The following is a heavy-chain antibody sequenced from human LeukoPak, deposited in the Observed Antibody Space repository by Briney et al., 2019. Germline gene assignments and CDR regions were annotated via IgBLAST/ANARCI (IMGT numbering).Heavy chain of an antibody. CDR3: AKDRTYTDFDY. J-gene: IGHJ4*02. D-gene: IGHD1-14*01. V-gene: IGHV3-74*01. CDR2: INSDGSST. Sequence: GGSLRLSCAASGFTFSSYWMHWVRQAPGKGLVWVSRINSDGSSTSYADSVKGRFTISRDNSKNTLYLQMNSLRAEDTAVYYCAKDRTYTDFDYWGQGTLVTVSS. CDR1: GFTFSSYW.